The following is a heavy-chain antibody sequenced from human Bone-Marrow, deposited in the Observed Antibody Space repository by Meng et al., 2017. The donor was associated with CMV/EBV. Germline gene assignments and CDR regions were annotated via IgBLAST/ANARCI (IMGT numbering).Heavy chain of an antibody. Sequence: GGSLRLSCAASGFTFSSYWMSWVRQAPGKGLEWVANIKQDGSEKYYVDSVKGRFTISRDNAKNSLYLKMDSLRAEDTAVYYCAKDGRREYYGSGPFDYWGQGTLVTVSS. CDR2: IKQDGSEK. V-gene: IGHV3-7*01. CDR1: GFTFSSYW. CDR3: AKDGRREYYGSGPFDY. D-gene: IGHD3-10*01. J-gene: IGHJ4*02.